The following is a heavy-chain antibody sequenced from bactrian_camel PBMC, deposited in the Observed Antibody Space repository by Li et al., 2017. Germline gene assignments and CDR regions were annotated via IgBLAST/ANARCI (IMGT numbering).Heavy chain of an antibody. Sequence: QVQLVESGGGSVQAGGSLKLSCVVFGYKSYYMAWFRQAPGNEREAVAFIDTSGGTNYAYSVAGRFTISKDNAKNTLYLQMNSLKPEDTAMYSCAADLARHCGSFSGFFGRGYWGQGTQVTVS. CDR3: AADLARHCGSFSGFFGRGY. J-gene: IGHJ4*01. D-gene: IGHD2*01. CDR2: IDTSGGT. V-gene: IGHV3S53*01. CDR1: GYKSYY.